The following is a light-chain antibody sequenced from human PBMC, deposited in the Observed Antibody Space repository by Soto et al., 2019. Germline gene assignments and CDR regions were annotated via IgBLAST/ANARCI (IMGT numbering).Light chain of an antibody. CDR2: AAS. J-gene: IGKJ4*01. Sequence: DIQMTQSPYSLSASVGDRVTITCRASQNISNYLNWFQQKPGKAPNLLIYAASSLRSGVPSRFSGSGSGTHFTLTISSLQPGDFATYYCQQTYNIPLTFGGGTKVDIK. V-gene: IGKV1-39*01. CDR1: QNISNY. CDR3: QQTYNIPLT.